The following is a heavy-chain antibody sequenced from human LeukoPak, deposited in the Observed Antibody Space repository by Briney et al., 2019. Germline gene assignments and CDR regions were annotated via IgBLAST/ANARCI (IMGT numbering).Heavy chain of an antibody. V-gene: IGHV3-48*04. Sequence: PGGSLRLSWAASGFTFSSYSINWVRQAPGKGLEWVSYISSSSSTIYYADSVKGRFTISRDNAKNSLYLQMNSRRAEDTAVYYCASGLVRDFDYWAQGTLVTVSS. CDR2: ISSSSSTI. D-gene: IGHD6-19*01. CDR1: GFTFSSYS. J-gene: IGHJ4*02. CDR3: ASGLVRDFDY.